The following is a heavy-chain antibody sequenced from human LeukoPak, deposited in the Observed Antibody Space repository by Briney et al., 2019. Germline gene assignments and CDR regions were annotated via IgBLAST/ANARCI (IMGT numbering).Heavy chain of an antibody. CDR1: GFTFSSYA. CDR2: ISGSGGST. V-gene: IGHV3-23*01. D-gene: IGHD3-22*01. J-gene: IGHJ4*02. Sequence: GGSLRLSCAASGFTFSSYAMSWVRQAPGKGLEWVSAISGSGGSTYYADSVKGRFTISRDNSKNTLYLQMNSLRAEDMAVYYCAKSNYYDSSGYYEFDYWGQGTLVTVSS. CDR3: AKSNYYDSSGYYEFDY.